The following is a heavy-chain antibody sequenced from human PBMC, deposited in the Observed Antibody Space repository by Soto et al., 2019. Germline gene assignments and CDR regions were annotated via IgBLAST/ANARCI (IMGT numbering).Heavy chain of an antibody. CDR1: GFTFSSYA. V-gene: IGHV3-23*01. CDR2: ISGSGGST. Sequence: EVQLLESGGGLVQPGGSLRLYCAASGFTFSSYAMSWVRQAPGKGLEWVSAISGSGGSTYYADSVKGRFTISRDNSKNTLYLQMNSLRAEDTAVYYCAKIPHSSSWYLDAFDIWGQGTMVTVSS. D-gene: IGHD6-13*01. J-gene: IGHJ3*02. CDR3: AKIPHSSSWYLDAFDI.